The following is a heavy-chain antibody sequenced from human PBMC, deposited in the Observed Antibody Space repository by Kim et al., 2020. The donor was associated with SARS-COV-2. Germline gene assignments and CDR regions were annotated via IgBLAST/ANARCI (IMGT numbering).Heavy chain of an antibody. J-gene: IGHJ2*01. Sequence: GGSLRLSCAASGFTFSSYGMHWVRQAPGKGLEWVAVISYDGSNKYYADSVKGRFTISRDNSKNTLYLQMNSLRAEDTAVYYCARDLDYYGSGTYFDLWGRGTLVTVSS. D-gene: IGHD3-10*01. CDR1: GFTFSSYG. CDR2: ISYDGSNK. V-gene: IGHV3-33*05. CDR3: ARDLDYYGSGTYFDL.